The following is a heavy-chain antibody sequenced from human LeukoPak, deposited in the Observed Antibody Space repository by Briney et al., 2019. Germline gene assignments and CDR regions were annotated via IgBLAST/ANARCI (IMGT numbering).Heavy chain of an antibody. CDR1: GFTFSNYA. D-gene: IGHD6-13*01. J-gene: IGHJ4*02. CDR2: IRGSGGST. Sequence: PGGSLRLSCAASGFTFSNYAMTWVRQAPGKGLEWVSAIRGSGGSTYYADSVKGRFTISRDNSKNTLYLQMNSLGAEDTAAYYCAIARGGYSSSWQADYWGQGTLVTVSS. CDR3: AIARGGYSSSWQADY. V-gene: IGHV3-23*01.